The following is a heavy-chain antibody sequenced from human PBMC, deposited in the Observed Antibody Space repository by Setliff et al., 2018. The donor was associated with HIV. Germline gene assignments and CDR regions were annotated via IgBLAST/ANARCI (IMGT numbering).Heavy chain of an antibody. CDR2: TYDSGST. J-gene: IGHJ4*02. CDR3: AGARRFLALNY. CDR1: GDSISGHY. D-gene: IGHD3-3*01. Sequence: SEPLSLTCTVSGDSISGHYWSWIRQPPGKGLEWIGYTYDSGSTKYNPSLKSRVTILVDTSKNQFSLRLTSLTAADTAVYFCAGARRFLALNYWGQGTLVTVSS. V-gene: IGHV4-59*11.